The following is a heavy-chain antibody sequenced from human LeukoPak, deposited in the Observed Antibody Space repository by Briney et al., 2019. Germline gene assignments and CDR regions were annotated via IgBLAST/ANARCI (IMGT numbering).Heavy chain of an antibody. D-gene: IGHD2-15*01. CDR3: ARDAAGLDY. CDR1: GFTFSSYS. J-gene: IGHJ4*02. Sequence: GGSLRLSCAASGFTFSSYSMNWVRQAPGKGLEWVSRINYYGTTTMYADSVKGRFTISRDNAKNTLYLQMNSLRAEDTAVYYCARDAAGLDYWGQGTLVTVSS. CDR2: INYYGTTT. V-gene: IGHV3-74*03.